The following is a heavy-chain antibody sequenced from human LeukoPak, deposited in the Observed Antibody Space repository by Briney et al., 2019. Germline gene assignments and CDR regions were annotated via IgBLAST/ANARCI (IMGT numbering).Heavy chain of an antibody. CDR3: ARGPPNWGYDY. CDR2: INQDGSDK. CDR1: GFTFSIYW. Sequence: HAGGSLRLSCEASGFTFSIYWMSWVRQAPGKGREWVANINQDGSDKYYVDSVKGRFTISRDNAKNSLYLQMNSLRAEDTAVYYCARGPPNWGYDYWGPGTLINVSS. V-gene: IGHV3-7*03. D-gene: IGHD7-27*01. J-gene: IGHJ4*02.